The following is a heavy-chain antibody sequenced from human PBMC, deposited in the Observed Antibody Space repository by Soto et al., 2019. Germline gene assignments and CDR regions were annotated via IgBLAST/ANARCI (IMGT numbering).Heavy chain of an antibody. V-gene: IGHV3-23*01. CDR2: IGGSGGST. CDR1: GFTFSSYA. Sequence: EVQLLESGGGLVQPGGSLRLSCAASGFTFSSYAMSWVRQAPGKGLEWVSAIGGSGGSTYYADSVKGRFTISRDNSKNTLYLQMNSLRAEDTAVYYCAKREGGATVIPHFFDYWGQGTLVTVSS. CDR3: AKREGGATVIPHFFDY. J-gene: IGHJ4*02. D-gene: IGHD3-16*02.